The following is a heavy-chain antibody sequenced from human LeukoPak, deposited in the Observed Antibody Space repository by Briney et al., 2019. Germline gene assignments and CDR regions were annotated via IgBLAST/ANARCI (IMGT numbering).Heavy chain of an antibody. Sequence: PGGSLRLSCAASGFSFITYGIHWVRQAPGKGLEWVAFIRYDGSNRFYADSVRGRFTISRDNSKNTLYLQMNSLRAEDTAVYYCANQGGSSWANPPHYYGMDVWGQGTTVTVSS. J-gene: IGHJ6*02. CDR1: GFSFITYG. D-gene: IGHD6-13*01. CDR3: ANQGGSSWANPPHYYGMDV. V-gene: IGHV3-30*02. CDR2: IRYDGSNR.